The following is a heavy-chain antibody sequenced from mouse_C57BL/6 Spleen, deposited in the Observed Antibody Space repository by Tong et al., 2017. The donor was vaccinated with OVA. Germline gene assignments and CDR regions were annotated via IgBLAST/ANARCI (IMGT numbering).Heavy chain of an antibody. CDR1: GYTFTSYD. D-gene: IGHD2-4*01. J-gene: IGHJ3*01. V-gene: IGHV1-66*01. CDR3: ANDYSAWFAY. CDR2: IYPGSGNT. Sequence: VQLQQSGPELVKPGASVKLSCKASGYTFTSYDINWVKQRPGQGLERIGWIYPGSGNTKYNEKFKGKATLTADTSSSTAYMQLSSLTSEDSAVYYCANDYSAWFAYWGQGTLVTVSA.